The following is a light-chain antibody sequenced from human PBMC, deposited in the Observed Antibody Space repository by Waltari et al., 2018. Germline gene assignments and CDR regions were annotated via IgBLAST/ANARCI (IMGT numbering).Light chain of an antibody. Sequence: VLTQSPGTLSLSPGERVTPSCRASQSVSGNYLAWYQQQPGQSPRLLIYETSTGATGVPDRFRGSGSGTEFTLTIDRLEPEDFAVYFCQQYSASPHVTFGQGTRLEIK. CDR2: ETS. J-gene: IGKJ5*01. CDR3: QQYSASPHVT. V-gene: IGKV3-20*01. CDR1: QSVSGNY.